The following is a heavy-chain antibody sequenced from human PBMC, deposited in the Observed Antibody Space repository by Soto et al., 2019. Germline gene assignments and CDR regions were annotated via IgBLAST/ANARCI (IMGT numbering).Heavy chain of an antibody. CDR3: AIFPIYDYGYDDDY. V-gene: IGHV3-23*01. Sequence: GGSLRLSCAASGFTFKRYAMSWVRQAPGKGLDWASTISGSGDTTYYKDSVKGRFTISRDNSKNTLYLQMNGLRAEDTAVYFCAIFPIYDYGYDDDYWGQGALGTVSS. CDR1: GFTFKRYA. CDR2: ISGSGDTT. D-gene: IGHD4-17*01. J-gene: IGHJ4*02.